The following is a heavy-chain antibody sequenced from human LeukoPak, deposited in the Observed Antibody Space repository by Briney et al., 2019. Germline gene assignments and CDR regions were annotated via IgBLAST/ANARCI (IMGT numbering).Heavy chain of an antibody. CDR3: AKAYYRPGPEYLQH. CDR2: IDGSGQRT. Sequence: GGSLRLSCAGSGFTFSDFAMSWVRQAPGKGLEWVSNIDGSGQRTYYTDSVKGRFTISRDESKNTVYLQMNSLRAEDTALYYCAKAYYRPGPEYLQHWGQGTLVTVSS. V-gene: IGHV3-23*01. CDR1: GFTFSDFA. J-gene: IGHJ1*01. D-gene: IGHD2-21*01.